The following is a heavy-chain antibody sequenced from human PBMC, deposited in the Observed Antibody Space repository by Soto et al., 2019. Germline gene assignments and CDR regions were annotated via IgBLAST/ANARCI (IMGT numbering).Heavy chain of an antibody. CDR1: GFTFNTYS. CDR2: IWYDGTQK. Sequence: QVQLEESGGGVVQPGRSLRLSCEASGFTFNTYSMHWVRQPPGKGLEWLAAIWYDGTQKYYADSVKGRFIISRDNSKKTLYLEMNSLRAEDTAVYYCARDGARDRGDKGFDYWGQGTVVTVSS. D-gene: IGHD2-21*02. CDR3: ARDGARDRGDKGFDY. J-gene: IGHJ4*02. V-gene: IGHV3-33*01.